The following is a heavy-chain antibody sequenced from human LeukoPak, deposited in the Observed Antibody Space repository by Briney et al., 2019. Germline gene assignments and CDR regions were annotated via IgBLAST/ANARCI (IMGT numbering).Heavy chain of an antibody. D-gene: IGHD1-1*01. CDR3: ARMGYLRGFDY. J-gene: IGHJ4*02. Sequence: SETLSLTCAVSGGSISGGGYSWSWIRQPPGKGLEWIGYIYHSGSTYYNPSLKSRVTISVDTSKNQFSLKLSSVTAADTAVYYCARMGYLRGFDYWGQGTLVTVSS. CDR2: IYHSGST. CDR1: GGSISGGGYS. V-gene: IGHV4-30-2*01.